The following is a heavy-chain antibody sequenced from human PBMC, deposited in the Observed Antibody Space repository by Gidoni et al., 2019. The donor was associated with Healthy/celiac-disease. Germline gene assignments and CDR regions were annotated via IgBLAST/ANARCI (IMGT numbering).Heavy chain of an antibody. J-gene: IGHJ4*02. CDR3: ARETQQWLAYYFDY. D-gene: IGHD6-19*01. Sequence: QVQLVESGGGVVQPGRSLRLSCAASGFTFSSYAMHWVRQAPGKGLEWVAVISYDGSNKYYADSVKGRFTISRDNSKNTLYLQMNSLRAEDTAVYYCARETQQWLAYYFDYWGQGTLVTVSS. CDR1: GFTFSSYA. V-gene: IGHV3-30*04. CDR2: ISYDGSNK.